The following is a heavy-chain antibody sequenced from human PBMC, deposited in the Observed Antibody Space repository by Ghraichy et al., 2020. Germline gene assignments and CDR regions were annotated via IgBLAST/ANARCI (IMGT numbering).Heavy chain of an antibody. Sequence: ASVKVSCKASGYTFTSYAMNWVRQAPGPGLEWMGWINTNTGNPTYAQGFTGRFVFSLDTSVSTAYLQISSLKAEDTAVYYCARETVAEVPAAVDYWGQGTLVTVSS. D-gene: IGHD2-2*01. CDR1: GYTFTSYA. J-gene: IGHJ4*02. CDR2: INTNTGNP. V-gene: IGHV7-4-1*02. CDR3: ARETVAEVPAAVDY.